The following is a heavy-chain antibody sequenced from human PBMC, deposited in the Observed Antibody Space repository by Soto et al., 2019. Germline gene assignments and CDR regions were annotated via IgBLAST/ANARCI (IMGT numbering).Heavy chain of an antibody. CDR2: IIPIFGTA. D-gene: IGHD1-26*01. Sequence: QVQLVQSGAEVKKPGSSVKVSCKASGGTFRSYAISWVRQAPGQGLEWMGGIIPIFGTANYAQKFPGRVTMTADESTSTAYMELSSLRSEDTAVYYCARDLGLVGGRHSYWGQGTLVTVSS. J-gene: IGHJ4*02. CDR1: GGTFRSYA. CDR3: ARDLGLVGGRHSY. V-gene: IGHV1-69*12.